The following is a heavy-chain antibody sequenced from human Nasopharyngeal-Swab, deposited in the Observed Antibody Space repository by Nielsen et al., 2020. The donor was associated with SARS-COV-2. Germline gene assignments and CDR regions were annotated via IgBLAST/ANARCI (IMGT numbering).Heavy chain of an antibody. CDR3: ARGAVVVPAAIYYYYYGMDV. D-gene: IGHD2-2*01. CDR2: ISSSSSYI. V-gene: IGHV3-21*01. J-gene: IGHJ6*02. Sequence: WIRQPPGKGLEWVSSISSSSSYIYYADSVKGRFTISRDNAKNSLYLQMNSLRAEGTAVYYCARGAVVVPAAIYYYYYGMDVWGQGTTVTVSS.